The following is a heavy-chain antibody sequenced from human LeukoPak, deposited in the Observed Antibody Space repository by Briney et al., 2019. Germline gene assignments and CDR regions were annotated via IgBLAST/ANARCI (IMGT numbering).Heavy chain of an antibody. J-gene: IGHJ6*02. Sequence: ASVKVSCKVSGYTLTELSMHWVRQAPGKGLEWMGGFDTEDGETIYAQKFQGRVTMTEDTSTDTAYMELSSLRSEDTAVYYGATFAPARLGTTARYYYYGMDVWGQGTTVTVSS. CDR2: FDTEDGET. CDR3: ATFAPARLGTTARYYYYGMDV. D-gene: IGHD1-1*01. V-gene: IGHV1-24*01. CDR1: GYTLTELS.